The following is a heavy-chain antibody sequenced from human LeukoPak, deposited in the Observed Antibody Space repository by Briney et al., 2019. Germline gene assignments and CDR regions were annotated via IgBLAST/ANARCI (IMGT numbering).Heavy chain of an antibody. CDR2: ISYDAINK. V-gene: IGHV3-30*18. CDR3: AKEGDDYYDSSGSNFDY. CDR1: GFTFRSYA. J-gene: IGHJ4*02. Sequence: QTGGSLRLSCAASGFTFRSYAMHWVRQAPGKGLEWVAVISYDAINKYYADSVKGRFTISRDNSKNTLYLQMNSLRAEDTAVYYCAKEGDDYYDSSGSNFDYWGQGTLVTVSS. D-gene: IGHD3-22*01.